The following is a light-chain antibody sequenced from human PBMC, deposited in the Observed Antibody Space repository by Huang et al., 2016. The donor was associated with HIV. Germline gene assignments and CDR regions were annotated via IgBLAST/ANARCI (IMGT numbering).Light chain of an antibody. CDR3: QQRSNWPLPWT. Sequence: IVLTQSPATLSLSLGERATLSCRASHSVYTYLAAYQQKPGQAPRLLIYDASNRASCIPARFSVSGAGTDFTLTISSLEPEDSAIYYCQQRSNWPLPWTFGQGTKVEIK. V-gene: IGKV3-11*01. CDR1: HSVYTY. CDR2: DAS. J-gene: IGKJ1*01.